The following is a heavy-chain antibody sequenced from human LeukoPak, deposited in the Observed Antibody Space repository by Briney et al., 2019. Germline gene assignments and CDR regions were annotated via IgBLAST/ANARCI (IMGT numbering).Heavy chain of an antibody. CDR3: ARDRDDSSDYSRETLFDY. J-gene: IGHJ4*02. CDR2: INPNSGGT. Sequence: ASVKVSCKASGYTFTGYYIHWVRQAPGQGLEWMGWINPNSGGTNYAQKFQGRVTMTRDTSISSAYMELSRLRSDDTAVYYCARDRDDSSDYSRETLFDYWGQGTWSPSPQ. D-gene: IGHD3-22*01. CDR1: GYTFTGYY. V-gene: IGHV1-2*02.